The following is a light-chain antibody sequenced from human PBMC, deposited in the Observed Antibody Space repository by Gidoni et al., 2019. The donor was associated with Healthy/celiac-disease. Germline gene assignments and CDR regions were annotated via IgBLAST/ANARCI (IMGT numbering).Light chain of an antibody. Sequence: EIVLTQSPATLSLSPGERATLSCRASQSFSSYLAWYQQKPGQAPRLLIYDASNRATCIPARFSGSGSGTDFTLTISSLEPEDFAVYYCQQRSNWLTFXGXTKVEIK. CDR3: QQRSNWLT. J-gene: IGKJ4*01. V-gene: IGKV3-11*01. CDR1: QSFSSY. CDR2: DAS.